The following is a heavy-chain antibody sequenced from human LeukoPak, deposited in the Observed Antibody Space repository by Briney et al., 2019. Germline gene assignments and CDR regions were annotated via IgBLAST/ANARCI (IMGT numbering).Heavy chain of an antibody. Sequence: ASVKVSCKASGYTFTGYNMHWVRQAPGQGLEWMGWINPKSGGTNYAQKVQDRVTMTRDTSIWTAYMELSRLRSDDTAVYYCAREHYYDSSGYSRAFDIWGQGTMVTVSS. CDR3: AREHYYDSSGYSRAFDI. CDR2: INPKSGGT. J-gene: IGHJ3*02. D-gene: IGHD3-22*01. V-gene: IGHV1-2*02. CDR1: GYTFTGYN.